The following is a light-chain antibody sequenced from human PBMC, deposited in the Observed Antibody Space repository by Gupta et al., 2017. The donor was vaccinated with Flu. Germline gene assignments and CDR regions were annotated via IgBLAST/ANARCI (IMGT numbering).Light chain of an antibody. CDR2: EVS. V-gene: IGLV2-14*01. Sequence: QSALTQPASVSGSPGQPITISCTGTSSDVGGYNYVSWYQQHPGKAPKLMIYEVSNRPSGVSNRFSGSKSGNTASLTISGLQAEDEADDYCSSYTSSSTWVFGGGTKLTVL. CDR3: SSYTSSSTWV. CDR1: SSDVGGYNY. J-gene: IGLJ3*02.